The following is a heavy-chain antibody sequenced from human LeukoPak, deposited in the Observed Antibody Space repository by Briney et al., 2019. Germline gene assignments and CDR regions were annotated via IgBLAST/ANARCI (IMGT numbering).Heavy chain of an antibody. J-gene: IGHJ4*02. CDR1: GGTFSSYA. CDR2: IIPIFGTA. CDR3: ARDEEYCSSTSCSNYFDY. D-gene: IGHD2-2*01. V-gene: IGHV1-69*13. Sequence: SVKVSCKASGGTFSSYAISWVRQAPGQGLEWVGGIIPIFGTANYAQKFQGRVTITADESTSTAYMELSSLRSEDTAVYYCARDEEYCSSTSCSNYFDYWGQGTLVTVSS.